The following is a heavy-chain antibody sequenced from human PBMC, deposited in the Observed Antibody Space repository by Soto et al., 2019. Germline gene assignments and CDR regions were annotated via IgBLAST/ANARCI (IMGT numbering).Heavy chain of an antibody. CDR2: MYWDADK. V-gene: IGHV2-5*02. CDR3: AYLPCSGGSCYWFSFSGMDV. D-gene: IGHD2-15*01. Sequence: QITLKESGPTLVKPTQTLTLTCTFSGFSLSTSGVGVAWIRQPPGEALEWLALMYWDADKSYRPSLESRLNITKDTSKNQVVLTMTNMDSVDTATYYCAYLPCSGGSCYWFSFSGMDVWGQGTTVTVSS. CDR1: GFSLSTSGVG. J-gene: IGHJ6*02.